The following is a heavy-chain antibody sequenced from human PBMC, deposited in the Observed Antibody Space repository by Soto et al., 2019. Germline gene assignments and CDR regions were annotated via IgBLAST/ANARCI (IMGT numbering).Heavy chain of an antibody. J-gene: IGHJ5*02. D-gene: IGHD3-10*01. CDR2: ISAYNGNT. CDR1: GYTFTSYG. CDR3: ARAKNYYGSGSYYLNWFDP. Sequence: QVQLVQSGAEVKKPGASVKVSCKASGYTFTSYGISWVRQAPGQGLEWMGWISAYNGNTNYAQKLQGRVTMTTDTSTSTAYMELRSLRSDDTAVYYCARAKNYYGSGSYYLNWFDPWGQGTLVTVSS. V-gene: IGHV1-18*01.